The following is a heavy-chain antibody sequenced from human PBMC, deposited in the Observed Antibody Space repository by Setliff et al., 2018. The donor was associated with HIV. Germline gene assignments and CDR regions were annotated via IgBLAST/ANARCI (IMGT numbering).Heavy chain of an antibody. V-gene: IGHV1-69*13. CDR2: IIPIFGTT. CDR1: GGRFSNYG. Sequence: SVKVSCKASGGRFSNYGISWVRQAPGQGLEWMGGIIPIFGTTNYAQMFQGRVTMTADESTSTAYMELSSLRSEDTAVYYCARTVVPTYYDVLTGYVYYMDVWGKGTTVTVSS. CDR3: ARTVVPTYYDVLTGYVYYMDV. D-gene: IGHD3-9*01. J-gene: IGHJ6*03.